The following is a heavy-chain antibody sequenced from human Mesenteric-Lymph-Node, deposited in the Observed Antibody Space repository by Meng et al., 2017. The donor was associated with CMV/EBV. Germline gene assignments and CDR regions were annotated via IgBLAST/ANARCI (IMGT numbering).Heavy chain of an antibody. D-gene: IGHD5-18*01. Sequence: SETLSPTCAVYGGSFNGYYCSWIRQPPGKGLEWIGEINHSGSTNYNPSLKSRVTISVDTSKNQFSLKLSSVTAANTAGYYCARKNSYGYYFDYWGQGTLVTVSS. CDR1: GGSFNGYY. V-gene: IGHV4-34*01. CDR2: INHSGST. CDR3: ARKNSYGYYFDY. J-gene: IGHJ4*02.